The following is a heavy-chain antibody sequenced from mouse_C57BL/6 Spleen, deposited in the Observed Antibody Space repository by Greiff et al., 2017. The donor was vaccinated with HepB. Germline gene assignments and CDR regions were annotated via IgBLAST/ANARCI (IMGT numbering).Heavy chain of an antibody. CDR3: TANSSYNVDY. CDR1: GFNIKDDY. V-gene: IGHV14-4*01. D-gene: IGHD1-1*01. J-gene: IGHJ2*01. Sequence: EVQLQQSGAELVRPGASVKLSCTASGFNIKDDYMHWVKQRPEQGLEWIGWIDPENGDTEYASKFQGKATITADTSSNTAYLQLSSLTSEDTAVYYCTANSSYNVDYWGQGTTLTVSS. CDR2: IDPENGDT.